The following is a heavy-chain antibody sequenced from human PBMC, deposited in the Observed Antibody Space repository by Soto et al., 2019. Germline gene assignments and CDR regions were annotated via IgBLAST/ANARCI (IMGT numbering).Heavy chain of an antibody. CDR1: GFTFTNYA. CDR3: AKNYCCDS. CDR2: IGNGGDT. J-gene: IGHJ4*02. V-gene: IGHV3-23*01. Sequence: EVQLLESGGGLVQPGGSLRLSCAASGFTFTNYAMNWGRQAPGKGLEWVSSIGNGGDTNYADSVKGRFTISRDNSRNTLYLQMNSLRAEDTALYYYAKNYCCDSCGLLTLVTVSS.